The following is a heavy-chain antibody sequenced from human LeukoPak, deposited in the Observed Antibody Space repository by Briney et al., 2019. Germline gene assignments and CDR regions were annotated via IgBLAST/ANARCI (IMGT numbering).Heavy chain of an antibody. Sequence: ASVKVSCKASGYTFTTYGISWVRQAPGQGLEWMGWISAYNGNTNHAQKFQGRVTMTTDTSTSTAYMELRSLRSDDTAVYYCARRPYSSGWFDPWGQGTLVTVSS. CDR3: ARRPYSSGWFDP. J-gene: IGHJ5*02. CDR1: GYTFTTYG. V-gene: IGHV1-18*01. D-gene: IGHD6-19*01. CDR2: ISAYNGNT.